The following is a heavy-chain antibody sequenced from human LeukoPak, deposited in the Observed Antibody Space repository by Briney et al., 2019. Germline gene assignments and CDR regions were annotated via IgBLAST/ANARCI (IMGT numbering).Heavy chain of an antibody. CDR2: IKEDGSEK. J-gene: IGHJ6*02. CDR3: GRSMDV. V-gene: IGHV3-7*01. CDR1: GFTFSTYW. Sequence: GGSLRPSCAASGFTFSTYWMHWVRQAPGKGLEWVANIKEDGSEKYYVDSVKGRFTISRDNAKNSLYLQMDSLRAEDTAVYYCGRSMDVWGQGTTVTVSS.